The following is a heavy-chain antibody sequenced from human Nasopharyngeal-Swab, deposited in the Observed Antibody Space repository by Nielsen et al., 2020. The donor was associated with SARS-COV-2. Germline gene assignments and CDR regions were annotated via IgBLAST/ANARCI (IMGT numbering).Heavy chain of an antibody. Sequence: SETLSLTCTVSGGSISSSSCYWGWIRQPPGKGLEWIGSIYYSGSTYYNPSLKSRVTISVDTSKNQFSLKLSSVTAADTAVYYCARRQGGWLQAVHYFDYWGQGTLVTVSS. D-gene: IGHD5-24*01. CDR2: IYYSGST. CDR1: GGSISSSSCY. J-gene: IGHJ4*02. CDR3: ARRQGGWLQAVHYFDY. V-gene: IGHV4-39*01.